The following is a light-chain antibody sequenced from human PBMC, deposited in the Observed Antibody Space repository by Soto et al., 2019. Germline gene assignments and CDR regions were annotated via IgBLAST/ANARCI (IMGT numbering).Light chain of an antibody. Sequence: NFMLTQPHSVSESPGQTVIISCTRSSGSIASNYVQRYQQRPGSSPTTVIYEDNQRPSGVPDRFSGSIDSSSNSASLSSSGLETEDEADYFCQSYDATNQVFGGGTKLTVL. CDR2: EDN. CDR3: QSYDATNQV. J-gene: IGLJ3*02. CDR1: SGSIASNY. V-gene: IGLV6-57*01.